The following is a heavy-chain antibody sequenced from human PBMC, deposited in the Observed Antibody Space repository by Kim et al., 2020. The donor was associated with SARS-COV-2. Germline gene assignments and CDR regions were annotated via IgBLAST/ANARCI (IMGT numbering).Heavy chain of an antibody. J-gene: IGHJ3*02. V-gene: IGHV4-59*01. CDR1: GGSISSYY. Sequence: SETLSLTCTVSGGSISSYYWSWIRQPPGKGLEWIGYIYYSGSTNYNPSLKSRVTISVDTSKNKFSLKLSSVTAADTAVYYCARDRPDYDILTGYYPSAFDIWGQGTMVTVSS. CDR2: IYYSGST. CDR3: ARDRPDYDILTGYYPSAFDI. D-gene: IGHD3-9*01.